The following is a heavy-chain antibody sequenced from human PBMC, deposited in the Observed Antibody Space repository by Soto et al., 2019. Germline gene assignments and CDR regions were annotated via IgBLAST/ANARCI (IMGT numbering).Heavy chain of an antibody. CDR1: GGSFSGYY. CDR3: ASQSKVYYYYGMDV. Sequence: QVQLQQWGAGLLKPSETLSLTCAVYGGSFSGYYWSWIRQPPGKGLEWIGEINHSGSTNYNPSLKSRVTISVDTSKNQFSLKLSSVTAADTAVYYCASQSKVYYYYGMDVWGQWTTVIVSS. CDR2: INHSGST. V-gene: IGHV4-34*01. J-gene: IGHJ6*02.